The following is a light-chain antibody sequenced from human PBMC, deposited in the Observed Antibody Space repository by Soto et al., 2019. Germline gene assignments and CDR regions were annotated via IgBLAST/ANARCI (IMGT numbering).Light chain of an antibody. J-gene: IGKJ1*01. CDR1: HSVSSNY. CDR2: DVS. V-gene: IGKV3-20*01. CDR3: QQYGISPT. Sequence: EIVLTQSPGTLSLSPGERATLSCRSSHSVSSNYLAWYQQKPGQAPRLLIYDVSSRATGIPDMFSGSGSGTDFTLTIIRLEPVDFAVYYCQQYGISPTFGQGTKVEIK.